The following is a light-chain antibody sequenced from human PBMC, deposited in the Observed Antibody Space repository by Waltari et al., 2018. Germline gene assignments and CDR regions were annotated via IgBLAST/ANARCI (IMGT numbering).Light chain of an antibody. CDR2: RNN. CDR1: SSNTGRNY. CDR3: AAWDDSLSGRV. V-gene: IGLV1-47*01. J-gene: IGLJ2*01. Sequence: QSVLTQPPSASGPPGQRVPISCSGSSSNTGRNYVSWYQPPPGTAPKLLIYRNNQRPSGVPDRFSGSKSGTSASLAISGLRSEDEADYYCAAWDDSLSGRVFGGGTKLTVL.